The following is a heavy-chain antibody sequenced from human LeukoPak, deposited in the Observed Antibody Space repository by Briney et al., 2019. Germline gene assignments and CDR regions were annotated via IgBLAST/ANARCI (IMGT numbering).Heavy chain of an antibody. CDR2: ISYDGSNK. Sequence: GGSLRLSCAASGFTFSSYAMHWVRQAPGKGLEWVAVISYDGSNKYYADSVKGRFTISRDNSKNTLYLQMNSLRAEDTAVYYCARDRDSSGQACDYWGQGTLVTVSS. V-gene: IGHV3-30-3*01. J-gene: IGHJ4*02. CDR1: GFTFSSYA. CDR3: ARDRDSSGQACDY. D-gene: IGHD3-22*01.